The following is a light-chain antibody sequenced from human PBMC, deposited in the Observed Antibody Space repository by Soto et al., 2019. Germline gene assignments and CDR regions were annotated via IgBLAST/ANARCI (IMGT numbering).Light chain of an antibody. J-gene: IGKJ5*01. CDR3: QQHNRWPHT. CDR2: DAS. CDR1: LPVSTD. Sequence: EIVLTQSASTLSLSTGERATLSWRASLPVSTDLAWFQQRPGQAPRLLIYDASTRATGIAARFSGSGSRTEFTLTISSLQSEDFAVYYCQQHNRWPHTFGQGTRLEIK. V-gene: IGKV3-15*01.